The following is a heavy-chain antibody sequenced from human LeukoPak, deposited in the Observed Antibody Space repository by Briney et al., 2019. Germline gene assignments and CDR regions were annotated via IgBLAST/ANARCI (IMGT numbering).Heavy chain of an antibody. D-gene: IGHD3-10*01. V-gene: IGHV4-30-2*01. J-gene: IGHJ3*02. CDR1: GGSISSGGFS. CDR2: NFHSGST. Sequence: PSETLSLTCAVSGGSISSGGFSWNWIRQPPGKGLEWLGYNFHSGSTYYNPSLRSRVTMSVDRSKSQFSLKLSSVTAADTAVYYCARAAYYGSDRDAFDIWGQGTMVTVSS. CDR3: ARAAYYGSDRDAFDI.